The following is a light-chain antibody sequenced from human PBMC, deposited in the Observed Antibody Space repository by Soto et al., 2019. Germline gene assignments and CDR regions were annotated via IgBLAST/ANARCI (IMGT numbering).Light chain of an antibody. CDR2: AAS. J-gene: IGKJ1*01. CDR3: HQYGSSSWT. CDR1: QSVGSNY. V-gene: IGKV3-20*01. Sequence: EIVLTQSPGTLSLSPGERATLSCRASQSVGSNYLAWYQQKPGQAPRILIFAASSRATGIPDRFSGSGSGTDFTLTISRLEPEDFAVYYCHQYGSSSWTFGQGTKVEIK.